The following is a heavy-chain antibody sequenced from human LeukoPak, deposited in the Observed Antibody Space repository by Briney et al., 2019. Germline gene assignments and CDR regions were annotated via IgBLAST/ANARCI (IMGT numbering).Heavy chain of an antibody. CDR2: IYYSGST. J-gene: IGHJ5*02. Sequence: SETLSLTCTVSGGSISSYYWNWIRQPPGKGLEWIGYIYYSGSTNYNPSLKSRVTISVDTSKNQFSLKLSSVTAADTAVYYCARNKVAAGSDWFDPWGQGTLVTVSS. V-gene: IGHV4-59*08. CDR3: ARNKVAAGSDWFDP. D-gene: IGHD6-13*01. CDR1: GGSISSYY.